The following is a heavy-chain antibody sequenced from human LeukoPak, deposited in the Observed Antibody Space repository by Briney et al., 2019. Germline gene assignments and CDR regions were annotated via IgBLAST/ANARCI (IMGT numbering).Heavy chain of an antibody. Sequence: ASVKVSCKASGYTFTGYYMHWVRQAPGQGLEWMGWINPNSGGTNYARKFQGRVTMTRDTSISTAYMELSRLRSDDTAVYYCARVSYYYGSGSYYYYFDYWGQGTLVTVSS. J-gene: IGHJ4*02. V-gene: IGHV1-2*02. CDR3: ARVSYYYGSGSYYYYFDY. D-gene: IGHD3-10*01. CDR2: INPNSGGT. CDR1: GYTFTGYY.